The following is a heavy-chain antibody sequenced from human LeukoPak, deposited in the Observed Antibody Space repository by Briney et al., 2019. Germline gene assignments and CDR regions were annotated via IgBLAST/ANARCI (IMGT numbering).Heavy chain of an antibody. V-gene: IGHV4-59*12. CDR2: IYYSGST. Sequence: SETLSLTCTVSGGSISSYYWSWIRQPPGKGLEWMGYIYYSGSTNYNPSLKSRVTISVDTSKNQFSLKLSSVTAADTAVYYCARASFTIFGVVNANWFDPWGQGTLVTVSS. CDR1: GGSISSYY. J-gene: IGHJ5*02. CDR3: ARASFTIFGVVNANWFDP. D-gene: IGHD3-3*01.